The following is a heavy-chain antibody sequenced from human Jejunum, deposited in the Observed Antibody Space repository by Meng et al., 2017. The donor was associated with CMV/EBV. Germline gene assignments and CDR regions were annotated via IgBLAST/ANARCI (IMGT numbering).Heavy chain of an antibody. CDR1: FTSYT. CDR2: ISTHSTYI. J-gene: IGHJ4*02. Sequence: FTSYTMSWVRQVPGKGLEWVSSISTHSTYISYADSVKGRFTISRDNTKNSLYLQVDSLRAEDTAVYYCASGFCGSTTCYREFDYWGQGTLVTVSS. CDR3: ASGFCGSTTCYREFDY. D-gene: IGHD2-2*01. V-gene: IGHV3-21*01.